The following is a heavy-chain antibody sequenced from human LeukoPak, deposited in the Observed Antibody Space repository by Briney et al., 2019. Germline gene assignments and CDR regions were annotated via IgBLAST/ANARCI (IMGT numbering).Heavy chain of an antibody. CDR1: GGSITGSY. D-gene: IGHD2-15*01. J-gene: IGHJ3*02. V-gene: IGHV4-59*01. Sequence: SETLSLTCTVSGGSITGSYWSWLRQPPGKGLEYIGYIYYSGSTNYNPSLKSRVTISVDTSKNQFSLKLSSVTAADTAVYYCARRSVYCSGGSCYPTLAFDIWGQGTMVTVSS. CDR3: ARRSVYCSGGSCYPTLAFDI. CDR2: IYYSGST.